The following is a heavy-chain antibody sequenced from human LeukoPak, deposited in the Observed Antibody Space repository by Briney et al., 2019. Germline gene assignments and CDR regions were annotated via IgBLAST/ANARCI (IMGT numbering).Heavy chain of an antibody. Sequence: ASVKVSCTSSGYTFTSYGISWVRPAPGQGLEWMGWISAYNGNTNYAQKLQGRVTMTTDTSTSTAYMELRSLRSDDTAVYYCARAYYDSSGYYKGYYYYYGMDVWGQGTTVTVSS. V-gene: IGHV1-18*01. CDR2: ISAYNGNT. CDR1: GYTFTSYG. J-gene: IGHJ6*02. D-gene: IGHD3-22*01. CDR3: ARAYYDSSGYYKGYYYYYGMDV.